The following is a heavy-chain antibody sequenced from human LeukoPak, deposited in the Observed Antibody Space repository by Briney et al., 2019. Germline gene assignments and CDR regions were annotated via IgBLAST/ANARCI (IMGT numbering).Heavy chain of an antibody. Sequence: PSETLSLTRAVYGGSFSGYYWSWIRQPPGKGLEWIGEINHSGSTNYNPSLKSRVTISVDTSKNQFSLKLSSVTAADTAVYYCARFRITIFGVVIIAYYFDYWGQGTLVTVSS. J-gene: IGHJ4*02. V-gene: IGHV4-34*01. CDR3: ARFRITIFGVVIIAYYFDY. CDR2: INHSGST. D-gene: IGHD3-3*01. CDR1: GGSFSGYY.